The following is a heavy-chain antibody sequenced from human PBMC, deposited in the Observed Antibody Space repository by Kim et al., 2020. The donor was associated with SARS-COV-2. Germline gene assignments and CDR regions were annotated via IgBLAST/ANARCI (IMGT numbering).Heavy chain of an antibody. CDR3: ARTMVRGVMGFDY. J-gene: IGHJ4*02. Sequence: YAQTLQGRVTMTTDTSTSTAYMGLRGLRSDDTAVYYCARTMVRGVMGFDYWGQGTLVTVSS. D-gene: IGHD3-10*01. V-gene: IGHV1-18*01.